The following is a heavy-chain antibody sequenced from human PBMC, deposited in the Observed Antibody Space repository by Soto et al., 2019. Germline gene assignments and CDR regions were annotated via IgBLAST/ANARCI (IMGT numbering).Heavy chain of an antibody. D-gene: IGHD3-22*01. V-gene: IGHV3-30*18. Sequence: GGSLRLSCAASGFTFGDYAMHWVRQAPGKGLEWVAVISYDGSNKYYADSVKGRFTISRDNSKNTLYLQMNSLRAEDTAVYYCAKGYDSSGYFPGALDIWGQGTMVTVS. CDR2: ISYDGSNK. CDR1: GFTFGDYA. CDR3: AKGYDSSGYFPGALDI. J-gene: IGHJ3*02.